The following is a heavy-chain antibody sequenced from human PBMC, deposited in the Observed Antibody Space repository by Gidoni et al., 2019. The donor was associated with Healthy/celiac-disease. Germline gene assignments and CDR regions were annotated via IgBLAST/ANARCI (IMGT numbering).Heavy chain of an antibody. Sequence: QVQLQESGPGLVKPSETLSLTCTVSGCSISSYYWSWIRQPPGKGLEWIGYIYYSGSTNYNPSLKSRVTISVDTSKNQFSLKLSSVTAADTAVYYCARDGGATRDAFDIWGQGTMVTVSS. D-gene: IGHD1-26*01. V-gene: IGHV4-59*01. CDR2: IYYSGST. CDR1: GCSISSYY. J-gene: IGHJ3*02. CDR3: ARDGGATRDAFDI.